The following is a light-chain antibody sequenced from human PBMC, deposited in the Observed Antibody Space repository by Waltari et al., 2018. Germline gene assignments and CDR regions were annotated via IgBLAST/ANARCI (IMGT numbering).Light chain of an antibody. V-gene: IGLV1-47*01. J-gene: IGLJ2*01. Sequence: QSVLTQPPSASGTPGQRVTISCSGSSSNIGSHYVYCYQQLPGTAPKLLIYRNNQRPSGVPDRFSGSKSGTSASLAISGLRSEDEADYYCAAWDDSLSGPKVFGGGTKLTVL. CDR1: SSNIGSHY. CDR3: AAWDDSLSGPKV. CDR2: RNN.